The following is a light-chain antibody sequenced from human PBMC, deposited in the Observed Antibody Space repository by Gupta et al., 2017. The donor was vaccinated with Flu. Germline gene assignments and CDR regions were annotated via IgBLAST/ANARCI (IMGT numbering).Light chain of an antibody. CDR1: QGIRSY. V-gene: IGKV1-9*01. Sequence: PSFMSASVGDRVTITCRASQGIRSYLAWYQQKPGKAPKLLIYAASTVQSGVPSRFSGSGSGTEFTLTIDSLQPEDFASYYCEQSDSYPFTFGPGTKVDVK. CDR3: EQSDSYPFT. J-gene: IGKJ3*01. CDR2: AAS.